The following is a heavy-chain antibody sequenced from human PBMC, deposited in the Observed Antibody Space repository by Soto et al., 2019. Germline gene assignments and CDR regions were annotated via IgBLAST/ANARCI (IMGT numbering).Heavy chain of an antibody. J-gene: IGHJ4*02. CDR3: VRVGGYYGDYPNFDY. CDR2: IYYSGST. Sequence: QVQLQESGPGLVKPSETLSLTCTVSGSSISPYYWSWIRQSPGKGLEWIGYIYYSGSTKYNPSLRSRITISVDTTNNQFSLRLRSVTAADTAVYYCVRVGGYYGDYPNFDYWGQGTLVTVSP. D-gene: IGHD4-17*01. V-gene: IGHV4-59*01. CDR1: GSSISPYY.